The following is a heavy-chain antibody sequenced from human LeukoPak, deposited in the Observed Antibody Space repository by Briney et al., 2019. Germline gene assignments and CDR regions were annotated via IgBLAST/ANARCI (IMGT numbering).Heavy chain of an antibody. Sequence: PGGSLRLSCAASGFTFSSYEMNWVRQAPGKGLEWVSYISSSGSTIYYADSVKGRFTISRDNAKNSLYLQMNSLRAEDTAVYYCATGSMNPYYYCYMAVWGKGTTVTISS. D-gene: IGHD1-26*01. J-gene: IGHJ6*03. CDR3: ATGSMNPYYYCYMAV. CDR2: ISSSGSTI. CDR1: GFTFSSYE. V-gene: IGHV3-48*03.